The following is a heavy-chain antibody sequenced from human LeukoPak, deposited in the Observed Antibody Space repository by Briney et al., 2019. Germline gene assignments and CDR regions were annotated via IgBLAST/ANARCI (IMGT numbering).Heavy chain of an antibody. J-gene: IGHJ4*02. D-gene: IGHD3-22*01. CDR2: IRSKANSYAT. Sequence: GGSLRLSCAASGFTFSGSAMHWVRQASGKWLEWVGRIRSKANSYATAYAASVKGRFTISRDDSKNTAYLQMNSLKTEDTAVYYCTRLSIDYDSSGYYDLVDYWGQGTLVTVSS. CDR3: TRLSIDYDSSGYYDLVDY. CDR1: GFTFSGSA. V-gene: IGHV3-73*01.